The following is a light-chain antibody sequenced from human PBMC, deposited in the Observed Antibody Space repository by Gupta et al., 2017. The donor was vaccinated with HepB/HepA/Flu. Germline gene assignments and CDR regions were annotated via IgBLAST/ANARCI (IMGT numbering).Light chain of an antibody. J-gene: IGKJ2*01. CDR1: QDIRKS. V-gene: IGKV1-17*01. Sequence: DIQVTQSPSSLSASVGDRVTITCRASQDIRKSLAWYEQKPGRVPKRLIYASSRLQSGVPSRFSGGGSGTEFTLTINSLQPEDFGSYYCRQHYSSPYTFGQGTKLEIK. CDR2: ASS. CDR3: RQHYSSPYT.